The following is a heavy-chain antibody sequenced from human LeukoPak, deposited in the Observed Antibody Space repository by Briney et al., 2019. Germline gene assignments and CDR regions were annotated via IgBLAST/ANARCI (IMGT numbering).Heavy chain of an antibody. Sequence: SETLSLTCTVSGGSISSYYWSWIRQPPGKGLEWIGYIYYSGSTNHNPSLKSRVTISVDTSKNQFSLKLSSVTAADTAVYYCARRGAKGTLLWGQGTLVTVSS. V-gene: IGHV4-59*08. CDR3: ARRGAKGTLL. D-gene: IGHD1-14*01. CDR2: IYYSGST. CDR1: GGSISSYY. J-gene: IGHJ4*02.